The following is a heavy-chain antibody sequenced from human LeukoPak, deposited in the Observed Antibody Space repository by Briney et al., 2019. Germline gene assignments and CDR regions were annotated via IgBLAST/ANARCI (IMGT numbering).Heavy chain of an antibody. CDR3: ARGLVPAAPHYYYYYMDV. J-gene: IGHJ6*03. V-gene: IGHV1-69*06. CDR1: GRTFSSYA. CDR2: IIPIFGTA. D-gene: IGHD2-2*01. Sequence: SVKVSCKASGRTFSSYAISWVRQAPGQGLEWMGGIIPIFGTANYAQKFQGRVTITADKSTSTAYMELSSLRSEDTAVYYCARGLVPAAPHYYYYYMDVWGKGTTVTISS.